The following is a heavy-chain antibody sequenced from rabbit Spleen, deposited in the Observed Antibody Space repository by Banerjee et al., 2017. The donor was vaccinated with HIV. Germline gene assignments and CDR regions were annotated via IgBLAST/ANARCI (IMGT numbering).Heavy chain of an antibody. CDR2: IDTGSSGFT. J-gene: IGHJ4*01. V-gene: IGHV1S40*01. D-gene: IGHD8-1*01. CDR3: ARLGTGSNYYPFNL. Sequence: QSLEESGGDLVKPGASLTLTCTASGVSFSSSSYMCWVRQAPGKGLEWIACIDTGSSGFTYFATWAKGRFTCSKTSSTTVTLQMTSLTAADTATYSCARLGTGSNYYPFNLWGQGTLVTVS. CDR1: GVSFSSSSY.